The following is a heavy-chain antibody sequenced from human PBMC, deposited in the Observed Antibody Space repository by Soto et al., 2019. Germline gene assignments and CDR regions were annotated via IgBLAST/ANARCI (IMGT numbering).Heavy chain of an antibody. CDR1: GFTFSSYG. V-gene: IGHV3-33*01. D-gene: IGHD2-2*01. Sequence: QVQLVESGGGVVQPGRSLRLSCAASGFTFSSYGMHWVRQAPGKGLEWVAVIWDDGSNKYYADSVKGRFTIARDNSKNTLYLQMNSLRAEDTAVYYCAREDIVVVPAAKTVYYYYGMDVWGQGTTVTVSS. CDR3: AREDIVVVPAAKTVYYYYGMDV. CDR2: IWDDGSNK. J-gene: IGHJ6*02.